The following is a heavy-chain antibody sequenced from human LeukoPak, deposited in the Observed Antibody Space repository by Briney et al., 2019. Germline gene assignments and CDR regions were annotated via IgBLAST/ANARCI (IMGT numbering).Heavy chain of an antibody. CDR3: ARVGRMVTFGGVIGD. V-gene: IGHV4-39*07. CDR2: IYYSGST. J-gene: IGHJ4*02. D-gene: IGHD3-16*02. CDR1: GGSISSSSYY. Sequence: SETLSLTCTVSGGSISSSSYYWGWIRQPPGKGLEWIGSIYYSGSTYYNPSLKSRVTISVDTSKNQFSLKLSSVTAADTAVYYCARVGRMVTFGGVIGDWGQGTLVTVSS.